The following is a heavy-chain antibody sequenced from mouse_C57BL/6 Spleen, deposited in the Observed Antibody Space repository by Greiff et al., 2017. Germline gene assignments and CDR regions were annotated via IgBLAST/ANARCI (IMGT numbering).Heavy chain of an antibody. CDR3: ARESPYAMDY. Sequence: VQLQQSGAELARPGASVKMSCKASGYTFTSYTMHWVKQRPGQGREWIGYINPSSGYTKYNQKFKAKATLTADKSSSTAYMQLSSLTSEDSAVYYCARESPYAMDYWGQGTSVTVSS. J-gene: IGHJ4*01. V-gene: IGHV1-4*01. CDR1: GYTFTSYT. CDR2: INPSSGYT.